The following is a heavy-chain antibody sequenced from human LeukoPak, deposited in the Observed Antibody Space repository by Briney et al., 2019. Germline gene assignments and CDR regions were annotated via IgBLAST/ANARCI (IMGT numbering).Heavy chain of an antibody. CDR1: GYTFTGYY. D-gene: IGHD2-2*02. CDR2: INPNSGGT. Sequence: GASVKVSCKASGYTFTGYYMHWVRQAPGQGLEWMGWINPNSGGTNYAQKSQGRVTMTRDTSISTAYMELSRLRSDDTAVYYCARDRGQLLLYPEWYFDYWGQGTLVTVSS. J-gene: IGHJ4*02. CDR3: ARDRGQLLLYPEWYFDY. V-gene: IGHV1-2*02.